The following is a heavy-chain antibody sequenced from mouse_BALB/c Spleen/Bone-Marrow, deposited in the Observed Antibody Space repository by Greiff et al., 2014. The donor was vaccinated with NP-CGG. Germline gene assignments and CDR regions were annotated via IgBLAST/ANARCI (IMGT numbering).Heavy chain of an antibody. CDR2: IYPGDGDT. CDR3: ASQGDYGYFDY. V-gene: IGHV1-87*01. J-gene: IGHJ2*01. Sequence: VQLQQSGAELASPGASVKLSCKASGYTFTSYWMQWVKQRPGQGLEWIGAIYPGDGDTRYTQKFKGKTTFTADKSSSTAYMQLSSWASEDSAVYYCASQGDYGYFDYWGQGTAHTVSS. D-gene: IGHD1-1*02. CDR1: GYTFTSYW.